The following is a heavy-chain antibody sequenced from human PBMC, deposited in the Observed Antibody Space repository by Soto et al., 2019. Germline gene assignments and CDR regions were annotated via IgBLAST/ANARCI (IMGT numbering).Heavy chain of an antibody. CDR1: GYTFTGYY. CDR2: INPNSGGT. D-gene: IGHD6-6*01. Sequence: QVQLVQSGAEVKKPGASVKVSCKASGYTFTGYYMHWVRQAPGQGLEWMGWINPNSGGTNYAQKFQGRVTMTRDTSISTAYLELSRQRSDDTAVYYCARARIGYSSSSHWFDPWVQGTLVTVSS. V-gene: IGHV1-2*02. J-gene: IGHJ5*02. CDR3: ARARIGYSSSSHWFDP.